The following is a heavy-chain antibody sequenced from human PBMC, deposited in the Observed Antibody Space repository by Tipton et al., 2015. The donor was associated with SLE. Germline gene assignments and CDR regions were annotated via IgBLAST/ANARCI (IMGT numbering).Heavy chain of an antibody. CDR1: GGSISSYY. V-gene: IGHV4-59*08. CDR2: LYYSGST. D-gene: IGHD5-12*01. Sequence: TLSLTCTVSGGSISSYYWSWIRQPPGKGLEWIGNLYYSGSTNYNPSLKSRVTISIDTSKNQFSLQLNSVTAADTAVYYCARRHYSGPFDSWGQGTLVTVSS. CDR3: ARRHYSGPFDS. J-gene: IGHJ4*02.